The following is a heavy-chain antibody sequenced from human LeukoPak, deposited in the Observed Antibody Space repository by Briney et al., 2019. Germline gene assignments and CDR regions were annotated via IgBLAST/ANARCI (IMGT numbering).Heavy chain of an antibody. CDR2: IYYSGST. CDR3: ASGGYCSGGSCYEGDY. CDR1: GGSIIGYY. Sequence: SETLSLTCSVSGGSIIGYYWTWIRQPPGKGLEWIGYIYYSGSTNYNPSLKSRVTISVDTSKNQFSLKLSSVTAADTAVYYCASGGYCSGGSCYEGDYWGQGTLVTVSS. D-gene: IGHD2-15*01. V-gene: IGHV4-59*12. J-gene: IGHJ4*02.